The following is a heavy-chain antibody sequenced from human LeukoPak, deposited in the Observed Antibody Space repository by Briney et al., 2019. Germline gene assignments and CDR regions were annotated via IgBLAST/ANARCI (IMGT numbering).Heavy chain of an antibody. CDR2: FDPEDGET. J-gene: IGHJ6*02. Sequence: GASVKVSCKVSGYTLTELSMHWVRQAPGKGLEWMGGFDPEDGETIYAQKFQGRVTMTEDTSTDTAYMELSSLRSEDTAVYYCAHSGWYGLYEYYGMDVWGQGNPGHRLL. CDR3: AHSGWYGLYEYYGMDV. D-gene: IGHD6-19*01. CDR1: GYTLTELS. V-gene: IGHV1-24*01.